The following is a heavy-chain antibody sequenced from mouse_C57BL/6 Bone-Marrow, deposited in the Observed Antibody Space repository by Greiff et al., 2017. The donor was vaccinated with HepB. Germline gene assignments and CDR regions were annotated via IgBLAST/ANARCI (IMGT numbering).Heavy chain of an antibody. CDR3: ASPYYAWFAY. D-gene: IGHD1-1*01. Sequence: ESGPGLVKPSQSLSLTCSVTGYSITSGYYWYWIRQFPGNILEWMGYISYDGSNNYNPSLKNRIPITRDTSQNQFFLKLNSVTTEDTATYYCASPYYAWFAYWGQGTLVTVSA. CDR2: ISYDGSN. CDR1: GYSITSGYY. V-gene: IGHV3-6*01. J-gene: IGHJ3*01.